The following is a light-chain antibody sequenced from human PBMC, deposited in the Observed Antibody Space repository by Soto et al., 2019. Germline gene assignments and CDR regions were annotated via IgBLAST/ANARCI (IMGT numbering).Light chain of an antibody. Sequence: EIVLTQSPGTLSLSPGERATLSCRASQSVSSNYLAWYQQRPGQAPRLLIFGASYRAAGIPDRFSGSRSGTDFILTISSLEPEDFAVYYCQHYGSSTPEFTFGPGTKVDSK. V-gene: IGKV3-20*01. CDR1: QSVSSNY. J-gene: IGKJ3*01. CDR2: GAS. CDR3: QHYGSSTPEFT.